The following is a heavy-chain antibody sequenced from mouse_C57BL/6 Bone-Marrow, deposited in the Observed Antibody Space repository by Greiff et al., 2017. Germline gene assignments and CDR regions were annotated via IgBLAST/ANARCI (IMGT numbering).Heavy chain of an antibody. D-gene: IGHD1-1*02. J-gene: IGHJ1*03. Sequence: EVQLVESEGGLVQPGSSMKLSCTASGFTFSDYYMAWVRQVPEKGLEWVANINYDGSSTYYLDSLKSRFIISRDNAKNILYLQMSSLKSEDTATYYCARDRGTQGYFDVWGTGTTVTVSS. CDR1: GFTFSDYY. CDR3: ARDRGTQGYFDV. V-gene: IGHV5-16*01. CDR2: INYDGSST.